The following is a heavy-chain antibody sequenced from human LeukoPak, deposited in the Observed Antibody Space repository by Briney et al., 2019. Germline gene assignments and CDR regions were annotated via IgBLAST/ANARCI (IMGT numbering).Heavy chain of an antibody. CDR3: AGDGGYSYGTGGTFDY. D-gene: IGHD5-18*01. J-gene: IGHJ4*02. CDR2: IWYDGSNK. V-gene: IGHV3-33*01. CDR1: GFTFSSYG. Sequence: PGGSLRFSSAASGFTFSSYGMHWVRQAPGKGLEGVAVIWYDGSNKYYADSVKGRFTISRDTSKNTLYLQMNSLRAEDTAVYYCAGDGGYSYGTGGTFDYWGQGTLVTVSS.